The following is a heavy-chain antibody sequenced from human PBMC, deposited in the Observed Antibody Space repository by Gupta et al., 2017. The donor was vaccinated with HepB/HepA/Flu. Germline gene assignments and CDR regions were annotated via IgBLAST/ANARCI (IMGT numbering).Heavy chain of an antibody. V-gene: IGHV1-46*01. CDR3: ARRGTYSVDY. CDR2: IKPSSGDT. J-gene: IGHJ4*02. Sequence: QVQLVQSGAEVKQPGASVKVSCKTSGFTLTNYYIHWVRQAPGQGLEWMGIIKPSSGDTKSAQIFQGRVTMTSDTSTTTVYMEMGSLRSEDTAVYYCARRGTYSVDYWGQGTLVTVSS. CDR1: GFTLTNYY. D-gene: IGHD1-14*01.